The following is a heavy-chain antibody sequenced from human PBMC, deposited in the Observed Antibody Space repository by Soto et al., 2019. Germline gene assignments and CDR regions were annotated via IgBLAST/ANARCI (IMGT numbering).Heavy chain of an antibody. Sequence: PGWSLGLSCAASGFTFSSYGMHWVRQAPGKGLEWVAVISYDGSNKYYADSVKGRFTISRDNSKNTLYLQMNSLRAEDTAVYYCAKGIARRRYYGSGSYPYYYGMDVWGQGTTVTVSS. CDR3: AKGIARRRYYGSGSYPYYYGMDV. J-gene: IGHJ6*02. CDR2: ISYDGSNK. CDR1: GFTFSSYG. V-gene: IGHV3-30*18. D-gene: IGHD3-10*01.